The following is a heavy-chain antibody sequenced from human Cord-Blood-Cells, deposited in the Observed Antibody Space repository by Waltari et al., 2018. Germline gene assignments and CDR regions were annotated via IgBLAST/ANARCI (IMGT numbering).Heavy chain of an antibody. D-gene: IGHD1-26*01. J-gene: IGHJ4*02. CDR1: GFTFSSYW. CDR3: ARSFSGSFDY. V-gene: IGHV3-74*01. Sequence: EVQLVESGGGLVQPGGSLRLSCAASGFTFSSYWMHWVRQAPGTGLVGVSRINSEGRSKSYADSVKGRFTISRDNAKNTLYLQMNSLRAEDTAVYYCARSFSGSFDYWGQGTLVTVSS. CDR2: INSEGRSK.